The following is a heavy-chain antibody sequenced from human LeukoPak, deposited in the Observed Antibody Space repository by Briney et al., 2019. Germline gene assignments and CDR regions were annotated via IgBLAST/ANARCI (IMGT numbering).Heavy chain of an antibody. CDR1: GGSIHRY. D-gene: IGHD3-10*01. V-gene: IGHV4-4*07. J-gene: IGHJ5*02. Sequence: KTSETLSLTCTVSGGSIHRYWSWIRQPAGKGLEWIGRISGSGTITYNPALQSRLTISIDTSKHQFSLKLMSVTAADTAVYYCARDSGTTGEVKFDPWGQGTLVTVSS. CDR2: ISGSGTI. CDR3: ARDSGTTGEVKFDP.